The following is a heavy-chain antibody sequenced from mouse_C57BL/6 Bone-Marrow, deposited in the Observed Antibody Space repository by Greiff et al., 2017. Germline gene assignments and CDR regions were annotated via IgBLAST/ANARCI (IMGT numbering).Heavy chain of an antibody. CDR3: ARHCYYYSSSYVDWYFDV. Sequence: EVQLVESGGGLVQPGESLKLSCESNEYEFPSHDMSWVRKTPEKRLELVAAINSDGGSTYYPDTMERRFTISRDTTKKTLYLQMSSLRSEDTALYYCARHCYYYSSSYVDWYFDVWGTGTTVTVSS. J-gene: IGHJ1*03. D-gene: IGHD1-1*01. CDR1: EYEFPSHD. V-gene: IGHV5-2*01. CDR2: INSDGGST.